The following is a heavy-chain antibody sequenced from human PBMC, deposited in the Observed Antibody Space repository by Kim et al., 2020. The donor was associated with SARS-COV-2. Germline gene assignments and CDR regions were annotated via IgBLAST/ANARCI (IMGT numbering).Heavy chain of an antibody. Sequence: AQKVQGRVTLTRDTSVSTAYMELSRLGSDDTAVYYCARGGSTVVTTDAFDIWGQGTMVTVSS. CDR3: ARGGSTVVTTDAFDI. D-gene: IGHD4-17*01. V-gene: IGHV1-2*02. J-gene: IGHJ3*02.